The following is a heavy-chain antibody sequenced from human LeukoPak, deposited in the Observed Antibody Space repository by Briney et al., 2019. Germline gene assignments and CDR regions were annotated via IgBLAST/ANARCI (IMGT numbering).Heavy chain of an antibody. CDR3: ARAAGSGSYYNAYHYYYYYYMDV. J-gene: IGHJ6*03. CDR1: GFTFSSYW. Sequence: GGSLRLSCAASGFTFSSYWMSWVRQAPGKGLEWVANIKQDGSEKYYVDSVKGRFTISRDNAKNSLYLQMNSLRAEDTAVNYCARAAGSGSYYNAYHYYYYYYMDVWGKGTTVTVSS. D-gene: IGHD3-10*01. CDR2: IKQDGSEK. V-gene: IGHV3-7*01.